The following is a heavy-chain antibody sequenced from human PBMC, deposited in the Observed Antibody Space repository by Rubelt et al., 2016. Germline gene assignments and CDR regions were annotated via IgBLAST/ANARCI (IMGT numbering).Heavy chain of an antibody. V-gene: IGHV3-21*02. CDR1: GFTFSSNR. J-gene: IGHJ3*02. CDR2: VTGGSFSI. Sequence: EVQLVESGGGLVQPGGSLRLSCAASGFTFSSNRMTWVRQAPGKGLEWVSSVTGGSFSIYYAASVKGRCTISRENAKNGLYLQMNSLSVEDTAVYFCARARSASHADGFDIWGQGTMVTVSS. CDR3: ARARSASHADGFDI.